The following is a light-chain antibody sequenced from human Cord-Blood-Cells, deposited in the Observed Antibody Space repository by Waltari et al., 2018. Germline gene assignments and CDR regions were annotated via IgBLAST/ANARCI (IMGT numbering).Light chain of an antibody. CDR2: EVS. Sequence: QSALTQPPSASGSPGQSVTISCTGTSSDVGGYNSVSWYQQHPGNPPKLMIYEVSKRPSGVPDRFSGSKSGNTASLTVSGLQAEDEADYYCSSYAGSNNFVFGTGTKVTVL. CDR1: SSDVGGYNS. J-gene: IGLJ1*01. V-gene: IGLV2-8*01. CDR3: SSYAGSNNFV.